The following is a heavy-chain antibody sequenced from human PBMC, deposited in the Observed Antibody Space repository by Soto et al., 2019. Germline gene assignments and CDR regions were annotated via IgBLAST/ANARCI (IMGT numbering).Heavy chain of an antibody. CDR2: IYYSGST. CDR1: GGSISSYY. CDR3: ASTYYYDSSGYPFDY. V-gene: IGHV4-59*01. J-gene: IGHJ4*02. D-gene: IGHD3-22*01. Sequence: SETLSLTCTVSGGSISSYYWSWIRQPPGKGLEWIGYIYYSGSTNYNPSLKSRVTISVDTSKNQFSLKLSSVTAADTAVYYCASTYYYDSSGYPFDYWGQGTLVTVSS.